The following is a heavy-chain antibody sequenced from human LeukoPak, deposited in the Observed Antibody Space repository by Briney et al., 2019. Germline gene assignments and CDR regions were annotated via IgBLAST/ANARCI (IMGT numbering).Heavy chain of an antibody. Sequence: GRSLRLSCAASGFTFSSYAMHWVRQAPGKGLEWVAVISYDGSNKYYADSVKGRFTISRDNSKNTLYLQMNSLRAEDTAVYYCARSDSEYSSGFDYWGQGTLVTVSS. J-gene: IGHJ4*02. V-gene: IGHV3-30-3*01. D-gene: IGHD6-19*01. CDR3: ARSDSEYSSGFDY. CDR1: GFTFSSYA. CDR2: ISYDGSNK.